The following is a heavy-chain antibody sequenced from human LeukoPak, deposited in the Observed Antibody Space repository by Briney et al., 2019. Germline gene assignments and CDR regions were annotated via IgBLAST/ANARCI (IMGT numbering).Heavy chain of an antibody. Sequence: ASVKVSCKTSGYTFTEYGFSWVRQAPGQGLEWMGWVSAYNGDTYYAQRFQGRVTMTTETSTRTAYMELSSLRSEDTAVYYCARDGYSSGPRFFDYWGQGTLVTVSS. D-gene: IGHD6-19*01. CDR1: GYTFTEYG. V-gene: IGHV1-18*01. CDR2: VSAYNGDT. J-gene: IGHJ4*02. CDR3: ARDGYSSGPRFFDY.